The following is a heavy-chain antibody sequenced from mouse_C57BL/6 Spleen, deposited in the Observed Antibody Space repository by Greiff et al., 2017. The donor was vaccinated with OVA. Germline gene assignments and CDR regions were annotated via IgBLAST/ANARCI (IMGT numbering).Heavy chain of an antibody. Sequence: QVQLQQPGAELVRPGSSVKLSCKASGYTFTSYWMHWVKQRPIQGLEWIGNIDPSDSETHYNQKFKDKATLTVDKSSSTAYMQLSSLTSEDSAVYYCARGVLRRYYFDYWGQGTTLTVSS. D-gene: IGHD1-1*01. CDR1: GYTFTSYW. CDR3: ARGVLRRYYFDY. CDR2: IDPSDSET. J-gene: IGHJ2*01. V-gene: IGHV1-52*01.